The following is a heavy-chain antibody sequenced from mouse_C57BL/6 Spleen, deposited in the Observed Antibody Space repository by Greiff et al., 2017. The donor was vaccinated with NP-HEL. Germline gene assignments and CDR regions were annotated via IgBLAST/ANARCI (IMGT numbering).Heavy chain of an antibody. J-gene: IGHJ2*01. CDR1: GFTFSSYG. Sequence: DVKLVESGGDLVKPGGSLKLSCAASGFTFSSYGMSWVRQTPDKRLEWVATISSGGSYTYYPDSVKGRFTISRDNAKNTLYLQMSSLKSEDTAMYYCARQIYGDYWGQGTTLTVSS. D-gene: IGHD1-1*01. V-gene: IGHV5-6*02. CDR2: ISSGGSYT. CDR3: ARQIYGDY.